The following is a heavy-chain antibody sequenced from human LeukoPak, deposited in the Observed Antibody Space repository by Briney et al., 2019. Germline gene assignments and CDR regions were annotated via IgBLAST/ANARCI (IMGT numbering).Heavy chain of an antibody. Sequence: GGSLRLSCAASGFTFSGYWMSWVRQAPGKGLEWVANIKQDGSVKFYVDSVKGRFTISRDNAKDSLYLQMSSLRAEDTAVYYCARAYGMDVWGQGTTVTVSS. CDR2: IKQDGSVK. V-gene: IGHV3-7*04. D-gene: IGHD3-16*01. CDR1: GFTFSGYW. J-gene: IGHJ6*02. CDR3: ARAYGMDV.